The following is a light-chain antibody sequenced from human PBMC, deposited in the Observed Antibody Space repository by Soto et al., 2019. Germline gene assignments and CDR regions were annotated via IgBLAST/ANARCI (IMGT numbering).Light chain of an antibody. Sequence: ALTQSPGTLSSSPGERATLSCRASQSVSSNYLAWYQQKPGQAPRLLIYGASSRATGIPDRFSGSGSGTDFTLTIYRLESEDFAVYYCQQYDNSPWTFGQGTKVDIK. V-gene: IGKV3-20*01. CDR3: QQYDNSPWT. CDR1: QSVSSNY. J-gene: IGKJ1*01. CDR2: GAS.